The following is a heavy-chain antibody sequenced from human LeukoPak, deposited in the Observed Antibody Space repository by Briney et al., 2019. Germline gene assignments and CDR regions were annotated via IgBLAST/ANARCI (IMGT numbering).Heavy chain of an antibody. D-gene: IGHD6-19*01. CDR1: GYTFTSYD. CDR3: ATDLYSIAVAGTHPGY. Sequence: ASVKVSCKASGYTFTSYDINWVRQATGQGLEWMGWMNPNSGNTGYAQKFQGRVTMTRNTSISTAYMELSSLRSEDTAVYYCATDLYSIAVAGTHPGYWGQGTLVTVSS. J-gene: IGHJ4*02. CDR2: MNPNSGNT. V-gene: IGHV1-8*01.